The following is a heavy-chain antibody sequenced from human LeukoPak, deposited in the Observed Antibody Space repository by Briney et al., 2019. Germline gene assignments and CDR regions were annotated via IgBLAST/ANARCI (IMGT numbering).Heavy chain of an antibody. CDR1: GFTFSSYA. V-gene: IGHV3-23*01. D-gene: IGHD6-19*01. J-gene: IGHJ4*02. CDR2: ISGSGGST. Sequence: GGSLRLSCAASGFTFSSYAMSWVRQAPGKGLEWVSAISGSGGSTYYADSVKGRFTISRDNAKNSLYLQMNSLRAEDTAVYYCARDDGYSSGWFDYWGQGTLVTVSS. CDR3: ARDDGYSSGWFDY.